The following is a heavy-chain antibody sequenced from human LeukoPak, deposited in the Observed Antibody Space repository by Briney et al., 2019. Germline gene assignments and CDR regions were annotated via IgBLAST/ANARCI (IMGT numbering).Heavy chain of an antibody. CDR1: GFTFSSYA. CDR2: ISGSGDT. J-gene: IGHJ5*02. CDR3: ANDAYYYGSGSTRVNWFDP. Sequence: GGSLRLSCAASGFTFSSYAMGWVRQALGKGLEWVSAISGSGDTYYADSVKGRFTISRDNSKNTLYLQMNSLRAEDTAVYYCANDAYYYGSGSTRVNWFDPWGQGTLVTVSS. V-gene: IGHV3-23*01. D-gene: IGHD3-10*01.